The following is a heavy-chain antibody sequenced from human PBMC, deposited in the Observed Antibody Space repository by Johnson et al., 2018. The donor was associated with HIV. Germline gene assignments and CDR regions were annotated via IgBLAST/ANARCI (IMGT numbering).Heavy chain of an antibody. V-gene: IGHV3-11*04. D-gene: IGHD3/OR15-3a*01. Sequence: QVQLVESGGGLVKPGGSLRLSCTASGFTFNDYYMTWVRQAPGEGLEWVSYISSSGSTIYYADSVKGRFTISRDNAKNSLYLQMNSLRAEDTAVYYCARDLGVDWSKGAFDMWGQGTMVTVSS. CDR2: ISSSGSTI. CDR1: GFTFNDYY. CDR3: ARDLGVDWSKGAFDM. J-gene: IGHJ3*02.